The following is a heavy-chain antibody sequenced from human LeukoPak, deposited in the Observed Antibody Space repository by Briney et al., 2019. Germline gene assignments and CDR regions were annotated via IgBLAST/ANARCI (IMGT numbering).Heavy chain of an antibody. CDR2: IHSSGST. CDR3: AREASLALDS. J-gene: IGHJ4*02. D-gene: IGHD3-10*01. V-gene: IGHV4-61*02. Sequence: QVQLQESGPGLVKPSQTLSLTCTVSGGSISSTSYYWSWIRQPAGKGLEWIGRIHSSGSTNYNPSLKSRVTISVEMSNNQFSLKLSSVTAADTAIYYCAREASLALDSWGQGTLVTVSS. CDR1: GGSISSTSYY.